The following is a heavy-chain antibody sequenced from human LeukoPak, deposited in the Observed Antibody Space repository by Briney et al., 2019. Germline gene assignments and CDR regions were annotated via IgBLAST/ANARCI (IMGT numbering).Heavy chain of an antibody. D-gene: IGHD1-26*01. Sequence: KPGGSLGLSCAASGLTFSSYSMNWVRQAPGKGLEWVSSISSSSSYIYYADSVKGRSTISRDNAKNSLYLQMNSLRAEDTAVYYFARDPGWELLNYYYYYMDVWGKGTTVAVSS. J-gene: IGHJ6*03. CDR3: ARDPGWELLNYYYYYMDV. CDR1: GLTFSSYS. CDR2: ISSSSSYI. V-gene: IGHV3-21*01.